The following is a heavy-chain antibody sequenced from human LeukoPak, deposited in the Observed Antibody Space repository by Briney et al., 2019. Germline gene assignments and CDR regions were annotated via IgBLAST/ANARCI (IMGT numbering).Heavy chain of an antibody. Sequence: PSETLSLTCTVSGGSISTSNYYWSWIRQPAGKGLEWIGRIYTSGSTNYNPSLKSRVTISVDTSKNQFSLKLSSVTAADTAVYYCARDETVTTRLGWFDPWGQGTLVTVSS. V-gene: IGHV4-61*02. CDR3: ARDETVTTRLGWFDP. CDR1: GGSISTSNYY. CDR2: IYTSGST. J-gene: IGHJ5*02. D-gene: IGHD4-17*01.